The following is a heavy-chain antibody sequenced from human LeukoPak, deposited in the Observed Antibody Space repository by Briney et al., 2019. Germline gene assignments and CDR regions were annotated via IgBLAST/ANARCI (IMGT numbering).Heavy chain of an antibody. V-gene: IGHV1-46*01. CDR2: IIPSGGST. D-gene: IGHD3-22*01. CDR1: GYPFISYY. Sequence: ASVKVSCKASGYPFISYYMHWVRQAPGQGLEWMGIIIPSGGSTTYAQKFQGRVTMTRDTSASTVYMDLSSLRSEDTAVYYCARGLETYYYDSSGGSYYFDYWGQGTLVTVSS. J-gene: IGHJ4*02. CDR3: ARGLETYYYDSSGGSYYFDY.